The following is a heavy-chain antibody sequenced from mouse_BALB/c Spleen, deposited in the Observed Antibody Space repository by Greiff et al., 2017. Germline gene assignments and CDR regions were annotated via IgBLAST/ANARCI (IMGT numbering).Heavy chain of an antibody. J-gene: IGHJ3*01. CDR1: GFNIKDTY. Sequence: EVQLVESGAELVKPGASVKLSCTASGFNIKDTYMHWVKQRPEQGLEWIGRIDPANGNTKYDPKFQGKATITADTSSNTAYLQLSSLTSEDTAVYYCARGDYYGSSYEFAYWGQGTLVTVSA. D-gene: IGHD1-1*01. CDR3: ARGDYYGSSYEFAY. CDR2: IDPANGNT. V-gene: IGHV14-3*02.